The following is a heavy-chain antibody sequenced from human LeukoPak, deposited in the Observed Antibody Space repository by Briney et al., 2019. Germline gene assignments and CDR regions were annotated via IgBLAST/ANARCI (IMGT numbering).Heavy chain of an antibody. D-gene: IGHD2-15*01. CDR1: GYTFTSYD. CDR2: MNPNSGNT. J-gene: IGHJ6*02. Sequence: ASVKVSCKASGYTFTSYDTNWVRQATGQGLEWMGWMNPNSGNTGYAQKFQGRVTMTRNTSISTAYMELSSLRSEDTAVYYCARGFVVVVAATQSYYYGMDVWGQGTTVTVSS. CDR3: ARGFVVVVAATQSYYYGMDV. V-gene: IGHV1-8*01.